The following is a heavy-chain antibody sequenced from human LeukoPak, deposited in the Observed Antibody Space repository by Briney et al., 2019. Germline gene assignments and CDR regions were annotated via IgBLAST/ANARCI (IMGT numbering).Heavy chain of an antibody. Sequence: ASVKVSCKASGYTFTSYGISWVRQAPGQGLEWMGWISAYNGNTNYAQKLQGRVTMTTDTSTSTAYLELRSLRPDDTAVYYCARDRKIAAAGTGCYWGQGTLVTVSS. V-gene: IGHV1-18*01. J-gene: IGHJ4*02. CDR1: GYTFTSYG. CDR3: ARDRKIAAAGTGCY. D-gene: IGHD6-13*01. CDR2: ISAYNGNT.